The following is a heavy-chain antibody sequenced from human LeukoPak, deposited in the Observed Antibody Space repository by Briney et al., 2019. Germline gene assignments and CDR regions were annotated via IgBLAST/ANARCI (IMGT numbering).Heavy chain of an antibody. CDR2: NSGST. CDR1: GGSISSYY. D-gene: IGHD3-16*01. J-gene: IGHJ4*02. CDR3: ARDSYGPLDY. V-gene: IGHV4-59*01. Sequence: PSETLSLTCTVSGGSISSYYWSWIRQPPGKGLEWIGYNSGSTNYNPSLKSRVTISVDTSKNQFSLKLSSVTAADTAVYYCARDSYGPLDYWGQGTLVTVSS.